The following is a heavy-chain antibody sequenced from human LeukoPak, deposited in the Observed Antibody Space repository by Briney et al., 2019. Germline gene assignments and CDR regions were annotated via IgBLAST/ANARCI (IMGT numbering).Heavy chain of an antibody. D-gene: IGHD2-15*01. Sequence: ASVKVSCKASRYRFSDYYMHWVRQAPGQGLEWMGWVNSNSGGTHYAQKFEGRVTMTRDTSISTAYMELSRLKSDDTALYYCARGYCSGGSCYHFDYWGQGTLVTVSS. CDR1: RYRFSDYY. V-gene: IGHV1-2*02. CDR3: ARGYCSGGSCYHFDY. J-gene: IGHJ4*02. CDR2: VNSNSGGT.